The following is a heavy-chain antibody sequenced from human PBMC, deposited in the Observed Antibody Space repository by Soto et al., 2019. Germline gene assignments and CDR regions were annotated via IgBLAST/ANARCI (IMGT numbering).Heavy chain of an antibody. CDR1: GGSIRSYA. CDR2: MYYSGST. J-gene: IGHJ4*02. Sequence: SETVSLTCTVSGGSIRSYAWSWIRQPPGKGLEWIGQMYYSGSTNYNPSLKSRVTMSVDMSKNDFSLKLNSVTAADTAVYYCASSPNVGYCRGAGCSRFDYWGQGTPVTV. V-gene: IGHV4-59*13. D-gene: IGHD2-15*01. CDR3: ASSPNVGYCRGAGCSRFDY.